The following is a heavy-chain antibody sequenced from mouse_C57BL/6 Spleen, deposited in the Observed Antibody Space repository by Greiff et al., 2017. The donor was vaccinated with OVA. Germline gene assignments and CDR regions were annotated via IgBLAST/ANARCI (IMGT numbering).Heavy chain of an antibody. Sequence: VQLQQSGGDLVKPGGSLKLSCAASGFTFSSYGMSWVRQTPDKRLEWVATISSGGSYTYYPDSVKGRFTISRDNAKNTLYLQMSSLKSEDTAMYYCARWGTTVVATGDYFDYWGQGTTLTVSS. J-gene: IGHJ2*01. CDR2: ISSGGSYT. V-gene: IGHV5-6*01. D-gene: IGHD1-1*01. CDR3: ARWGTTVVATGDYFDY. CDR1: GFTFSSYG.